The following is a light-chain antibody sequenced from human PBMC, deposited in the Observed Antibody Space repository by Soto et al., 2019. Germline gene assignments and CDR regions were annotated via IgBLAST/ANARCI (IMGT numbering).Light chain of an antibody. Sequence: DIQMTQSPSFVSASGGDRVTITCRASQGITNRLAWYQQKPGKAPKLLIYEASSLQSGVPSRISGSGSGTDFTLTISSLQPEDFATYYCQQANSFPITFGQGTRLEI. CDR2: EAS. J-gene: IGKJ5*01. CDR3: QQANSFPIT. CDR1: QGITNR. V-gene: IGKV1D-12*01.